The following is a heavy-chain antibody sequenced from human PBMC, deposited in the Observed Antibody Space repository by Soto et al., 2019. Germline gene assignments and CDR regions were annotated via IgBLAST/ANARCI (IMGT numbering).Heavy chain of an antibody. D-gene: IGHD3-22*01. J-gene: IGHJ6*02. CDR2: IYYSGST. V-gene: IGHV4-59*01. CDR3: ARVGGYYDSSGYRSYYFGMDV. Sequence: PSETLSLTCTVSGGSISSYYWSWIRQPPGKGLEWIGYIYYSGSTNYNPSLKSRVTISVYTSKNQSSLKLSSVTAADTAVYYCARVGGYYDSSGYRSYYFGMDVWGQGTTVTVSS. CDR1: GGSISSYY.